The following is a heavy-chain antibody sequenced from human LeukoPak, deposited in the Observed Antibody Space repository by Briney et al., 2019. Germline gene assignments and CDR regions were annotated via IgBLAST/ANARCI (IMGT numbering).Heavy chain of an antibody. Sequence: SETLSLTCTVSGGSISSYYWSWIRQPPGKGLEWIGYIYYSGSTNYNPSLKSRVTISVDTSKYQFSLKLSSVTAADTAVYYCSRDLDGYNNYWGQGTLVTVSS. V-gene: IGHV4-59*01. CDR3: SRDLDGYNNY. CDR1: GGSISSYY. CDR2: IYYSGST. J-gene: IGHJ4*02. D-gene: IGHD5-24*01.